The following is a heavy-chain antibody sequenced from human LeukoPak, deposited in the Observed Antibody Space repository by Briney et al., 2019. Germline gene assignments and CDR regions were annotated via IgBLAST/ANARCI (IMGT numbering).Heavy chain of an antibody. Sequence: ASVKVSCKASGYTFTNYDINWVRQATGQGLEWMGWMNPNSGNTGYAQKFQGRVTITRNTSISTAYMELSSLRSEDTAVYYCATLYYDSSGDAFDIWGQGTMVTVSS. CDR1: GYTFTNYD. CDR2: MNPNSGNT. D-gene: IGHD3-22*01. CDR3: ATLYYDSSGDAFDI. V-gene: IGHV1-8*03. J-gene: IGHJ3*02.